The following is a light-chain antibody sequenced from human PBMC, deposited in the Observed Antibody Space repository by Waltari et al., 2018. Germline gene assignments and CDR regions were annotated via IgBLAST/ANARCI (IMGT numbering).Light chain of an antibody. CDR2: DVS. J-gene: IGLJ2*01. V-gene: IGLV2-14*01. Sequence: QSALTQPASVSGSPGQSITISCTGTSSDVGGYNFVSWYQQHPGEAPKLMIFDVSKRPSGISDRFSGSKSGNTASLTISGLQAEDEADYCCSSYTSSSTIVFGGGTKLTVL. CDR3: SSYTSSSTIV. CDR1: SSDVGGYNF.